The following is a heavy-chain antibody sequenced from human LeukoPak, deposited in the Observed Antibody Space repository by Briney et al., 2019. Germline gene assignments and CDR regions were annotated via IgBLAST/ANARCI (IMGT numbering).Heavy chain of an antibody. CDR1: GYTFTSYD. CDR3: ARRSEYCSGGSCYSPAFEDY. V-gene: IGHV1-8*01. Sequence: ASVKVSCKASGYTFTSYDINWVRQATGQGLEWMGWMNPNSGNTGYAQKFQGRVTMTGNTSISTAYMELSSLRSEDTAVYYCARRSEYCSGGSCYSPAFEDYWGQGTLVTVSS. D-gene: IGHD2-15*01. J-gene: IGHJ4*02. CDR2: MNPNSGNT.